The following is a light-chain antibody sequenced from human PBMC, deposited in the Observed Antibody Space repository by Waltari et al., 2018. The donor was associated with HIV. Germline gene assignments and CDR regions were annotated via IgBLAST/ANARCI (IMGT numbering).Light chain of an antibody. CDR3: QQSYSTLFT. V-gene: IGKV1-39*01. CDR1: QSISSP. CDR2: AAS. J-gene: IGKJ3*01. Sequence: DIQMTQSPSSLSASVGDRVTITCRASQSISSPLNWYQQKPGKAPKLLIYAASSLQSGVPSRFSGSASGTDFTLTISSLQPEDFATYYCQQSYSTLFTFGPGTKVDIK.